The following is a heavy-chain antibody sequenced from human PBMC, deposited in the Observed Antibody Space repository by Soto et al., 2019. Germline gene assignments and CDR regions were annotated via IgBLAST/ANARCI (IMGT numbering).Heavy chain of an antibody. CDR2: IWYDGSNK. CDR3: ARGLGWFGEYGGLDV. D-gene: IGHD3-10*01. Sequence: PGGSLRLSCAASGFTFSSYGMHWVRQAPGKGLERVAVIWYDGSNKYYADSVKGRFTISRDNSKNTLYLQMNSLRAEDTAVYYCARGLGWFGEYGGLDVWGQGTTVTVSS. V-gene: IGHV3-33*01. CDR1: GFTFSSYG. J-gene: IGHJ6*02.